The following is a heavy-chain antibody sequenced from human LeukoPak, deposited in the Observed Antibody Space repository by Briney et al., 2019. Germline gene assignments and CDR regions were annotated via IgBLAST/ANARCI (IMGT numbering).Heavy chain of an antibody. J-gene: IGHJ4*02. CDR2: IYPGDSDT. D-gene: IGHD3-22*01. Sequence: GESLKISCKGSGYSFTSYWIGWVRQMPGKGLEWMGIIYPGDSDTRDSPSFQGQVAISADKSISTAYLQWSSLKASDTAMYYCARALFAYYYDSSGYRGYFDYWGQGTLVTVSS. CDR3: ARALFAYYYDSSGYRGYFDY. V-gene: IGHV5-51*01. CDR1: GYSFTSYW.